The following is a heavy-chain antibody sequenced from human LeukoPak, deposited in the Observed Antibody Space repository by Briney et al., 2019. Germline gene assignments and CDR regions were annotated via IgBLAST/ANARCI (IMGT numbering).Heavy chain of an antibody. CDR3: ARVRCSGGSCYFDY. V-gene: IGHV3-21*01. CDR1: GFTFSSYS. D-gene: IGHD2-15*01. CDR2: ISSSSSYI. J-gene: IGHJ4*02. Sequence: SGGSLRLSCAASGFTFSSYSMNWVRQAPGKGLEWVSSISSSSSYIYYADLVKGLFTISRDNAKNSLYLQMNSLRAEDTAVYYCARVRCSGGSCYFDYWGQGTLVTVSS.